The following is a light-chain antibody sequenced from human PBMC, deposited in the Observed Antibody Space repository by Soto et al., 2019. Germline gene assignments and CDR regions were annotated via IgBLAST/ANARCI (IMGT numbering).Light chain of an antibody. CDR3: QQRSNWLIT. J-gene: IGKJ5*01. Sequence: EIVLTQSPSTLSLSPGERATLSCRASQNVANYLDWYQQKPGQAPRILMYDSSTRATGFPDRFSGSGSGKEFTLTIRSLEPEDFEIYYCQQRSNWLITFGQGTRMEIK. CDR2: DSS. V-gene: IGKV3-11*01. CDR1: QNVANY.